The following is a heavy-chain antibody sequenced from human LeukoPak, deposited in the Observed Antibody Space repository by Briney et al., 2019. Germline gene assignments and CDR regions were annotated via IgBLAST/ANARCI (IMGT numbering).Heavy chain of an antibody. J-gene: IGHJ3*02. V-gene: IGHV3-30*18. Sequence: SGGSLRLFCAASGFTFSSYGMHWVRQAPGEGLEWVAVISYDGSNKYYADSVKGRFTISRDNSKNTLYLQMNSLRAEDTAVYYCAKEMVAHLDAFDIWGQGTMVTVSS. CDR2: ISYDGSNK. CDR1: GFTFSSYG. CDR3: AKEMVAHLDAFDI. D-gene: IGHD2-15*01.